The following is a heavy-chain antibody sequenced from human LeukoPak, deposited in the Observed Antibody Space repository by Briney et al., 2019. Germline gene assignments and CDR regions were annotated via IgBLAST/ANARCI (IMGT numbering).Heavy chain of an antibody. V-gene: IGHV3-7*01. Sequence: PAGNLRLSCAASGFTFSNFWMTWVRQAQGKGLEWVANIERDGSAKTYVDSVKGRFTISRDNAKNSLFLQMTSLTADDTAVYYCATAPAAADSFWGQGTLVAVSS. CDR1: GFTFSNFW. CDR3: ATAPAAADSF. J-gene: IGHJ4*02. CDR2: IERDGSAK. D-gene: IGHD6-13*01.